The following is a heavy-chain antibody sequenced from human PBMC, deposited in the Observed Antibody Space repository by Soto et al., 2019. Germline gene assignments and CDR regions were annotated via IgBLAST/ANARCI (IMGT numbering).Heavy chain of an antibody. Sequence: EGSLRLSCAASGFTFSSYSMNWVRQAPGKGLEWVSYISSSSSTIYYADSVKGRFTISRDNAKNSLYLQMNSLRDEDTAVYYCARGSPKPSMATTSDYWGQGTLVTVSS. D-gene: IGHD1-1*01. J-gene: IGHJ4*02. CDR2: ISSSSSTI. CDR1: GFTFSSYS. CDR3: ARGSPKPSMATTSDY. V-gene: IGHV3-48*02.